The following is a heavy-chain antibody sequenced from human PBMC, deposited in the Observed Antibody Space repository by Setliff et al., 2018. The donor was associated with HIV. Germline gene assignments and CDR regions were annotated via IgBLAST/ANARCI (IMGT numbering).Heavy chain of an antibody. V-gene: IGHV4-4*08. CDR3: ARHKVLLFSWVAFDV. J-gene: IGHJ3*01. CDR1: SASISNYH. CDR2: IYTSGTT. D-gene: IGHD3-16*01. Sequence: SSPLSLPCAVSSASISNYHWSWIRQTPGKGLEWIGSIYTSGTTNYNPSLQDRLTISIDTSRSLFSLTLRSVTAADTGVYYCARHKVLLFSWVAFDVWGRGTLVTVSS.